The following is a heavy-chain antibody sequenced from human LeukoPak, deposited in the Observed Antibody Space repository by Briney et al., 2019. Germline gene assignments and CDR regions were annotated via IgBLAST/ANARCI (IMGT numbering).Heavy chain of an antibody. Sequence: GGSLRLSCATSGFTFSSNYMAWVRQAPGKGLEWVANIKEDGSRINYVDSVKGRFTISRDNAKNSVYLQMDNLRAEDTAVYYCVGSSGWLFDYWGQGILVAVSS. J-gene: IGHJ4*02. V-gene: IGHV3-7*01. CDR2: IKEDGSRI. CDR1: GFTFSSNY. D-gene: IGHD6-19*01. CDR3: VGSSGWLFDY.